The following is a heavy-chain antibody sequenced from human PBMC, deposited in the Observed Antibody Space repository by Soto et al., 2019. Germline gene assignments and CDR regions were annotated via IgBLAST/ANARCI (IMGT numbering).Heavy chain of an antibody. J-gene: IGHJ6*02. CDR3: ATGGHNDGYNFYHDMDV. V-gene: IGHV1-69*01. CDR1: GGIFTNNA. D-gene: IGHD5-18*01. CDR2: AIPLFDTA. Sequence: QVQVVQSGAEVKKPGSSVKVSCKVSGGIFTNNAISWVRQAPGQGLEWLGGAIPLFDTAYYAQIFRGRLKISADGATTTAYMELSGLTSADTAVYFCATGGHNDGYNFYHDMDVWGQGTTVTVS.